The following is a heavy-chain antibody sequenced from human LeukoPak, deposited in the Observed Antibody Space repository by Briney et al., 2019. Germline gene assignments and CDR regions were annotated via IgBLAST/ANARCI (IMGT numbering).Heavy chain of an antibody. Sequence: GGSLRLSCAASGFTFSNAWMSWVRQAPGKGLEWVGRIKSKTDGGTTDYAAPVKGRFTISRDDSKNTLYLQMNSLKTEDTAVYYCTTAEHYYGSENFDYWGQGTLVTVSS. J-gene: IGHJ4*02. CDR1: GFTFSNAW. CDR3: TTAEHYYGSENFDY. CDR2: IKSKTDGGTT. D-gene: IGHD3-10*01. V-gene: IGHV3-15*01.